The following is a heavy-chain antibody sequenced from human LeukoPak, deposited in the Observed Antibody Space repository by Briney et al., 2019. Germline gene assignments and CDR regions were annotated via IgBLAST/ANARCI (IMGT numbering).Heavy chain of an antibody. CDR3: AKGVAVASPYYFDY. V-gene: IGHV3-23*01. CDR1: GFTFSSYA. Sequence: GGSLRLSCAASGFTFSSYAMSWVCQAPGKGLEWVSPISGSGSSTYYADSVKGRFTISRDNSKNTLYLQMNSLRAEDTAVYYCAKGVAVASPYYFDYWGQGTLVTVSS. CDR2: ISGSGSST. D-gene: IGHD6-19*01. J-gene: IGHJ4*02.